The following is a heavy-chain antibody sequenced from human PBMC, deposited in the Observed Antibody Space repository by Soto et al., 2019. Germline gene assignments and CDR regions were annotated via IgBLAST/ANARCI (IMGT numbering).Heavy chain of an antibody. CDR2: ISWNSGSI. CDR3: AKDTGSSSSYHLYDY. D-gene: IGHD6-6*01. Sequence: EVQLVESGGGLVQPGRSLRLSCAASGFTFDDYAMHWVRQAPGKGLEWVSGISWNSGSIGYADSVKGRFTISRDNAKNSLYLLIKRQRAEDTALYYCAKDTGSSSSYHLYDYWGQGTLVTVSS. V-gene: IGHV3-9*01. J-gene: IGHJ4*02. CDR1: GFTFDDYA.